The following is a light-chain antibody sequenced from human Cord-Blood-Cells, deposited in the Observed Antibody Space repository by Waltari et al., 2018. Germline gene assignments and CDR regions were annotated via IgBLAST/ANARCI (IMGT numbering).Light chain of an antibody. J-gene: IGLJ1*01. CDR1: STDVGGSNY. CDR3: SSYTSSSTLDV. Sequence: QSALPQPASVSGSPGQSITISCTGPSTDVGGSNYVSWYQQHPGKAPKLMIYDVSNRPSGVSNRFSGSKSGNTASLTISGLQAEDEADYYCSSYTSSSTLDVFGTGTKVTVL. V-gene: IGLV2-14*01. CDR2: DVS.